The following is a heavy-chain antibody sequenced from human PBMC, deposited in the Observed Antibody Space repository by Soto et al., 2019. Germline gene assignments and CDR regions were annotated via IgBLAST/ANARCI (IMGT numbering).Heavy chain of an antibody. CDR1: GFTFSSYA. V-gene: IGHV3-30-3*01. Sequence: PGGSLRLSCAASGFTFSSYAMHWVRQAPGKGLEWVAVISYDGSNKYYADSVKGRFTISRDNSKNTLYLQMNSLRAEDTAVYYCARPCTGGTCFHLDYWGQGTQVTVSS. D-gene: IGHD2-15*01. J-gene: IGHJ4*02. CDR3: ARPCTGGTCFHLDY. CDR2: ISYDGSNK.